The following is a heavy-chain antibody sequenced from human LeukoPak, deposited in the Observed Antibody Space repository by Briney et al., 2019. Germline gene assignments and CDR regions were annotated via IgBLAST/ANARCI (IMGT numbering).Heavy chain of an antibody. CDR1: GFTFSGHF. V-gene: IGHV3-64D*06. D-gene: IGHD7-27*01. Sequence: TGGSLRLSCSASGFTFSGHFVHWVRQAPGKGLEYVSSISVNGDKTLYAESVKGRFTISRDNSKNTLYLQLSSLRPEDTAIYYCIKDLTGTWSFDHWGQGTLLTVSS. CDR3: IKDLTGTWSFDH. J-gene: IGHJ4*02. CDR2: ISVNGDKT.